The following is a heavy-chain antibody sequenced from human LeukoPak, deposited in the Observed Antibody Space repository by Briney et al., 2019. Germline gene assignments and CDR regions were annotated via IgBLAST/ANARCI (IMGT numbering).Heavy chain of an antibody. CDR2: ISWNSGSI. CDR3: AKGYGSSWYSYYFDY. V-gene: IGHV3-9*01. D-gene: IGHD6-13*01. J-gene: IGHJ4*02. CDR1: GFTFDDYA. Sequence: PGRSLRLSCAASGFTFDDYAMHWVRQAPGKGLEWVSGISWNSGSIGYADSVKGRFTISRDNAKNSLYLQMNSLRAEDTVLYYCAKGYGSSWYSYYFDYWGQGTLVTVSS.